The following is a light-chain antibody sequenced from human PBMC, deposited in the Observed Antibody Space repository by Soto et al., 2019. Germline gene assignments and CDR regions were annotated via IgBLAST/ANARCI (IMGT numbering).Light chain of an antibody. CDR3: QQSYSTHPP. CDR2: AAS. Sequence: DIQMTQSPSSLSASVGDRVTITCRASQSISSYLNWYQQKPGKAPKLLIYAASSLQSGVPSRFSGSVSGTAFTLTISRLKPEDFATYYFQQSYSTHPPFGQGTKLEIK. V-gene: IGKV1-39*01. J-gene: IGKJ2*01. CDR1: QSISSY.